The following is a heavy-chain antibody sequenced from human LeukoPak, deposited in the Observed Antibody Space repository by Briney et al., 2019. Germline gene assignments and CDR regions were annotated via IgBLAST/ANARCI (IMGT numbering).Heavy chain of an antibody. CDR2: ISHSGNT. D-gene: IGHD6-19*01. CDR1: GYSISSGYY. Sequence: SETLSLTCTVSGYSISSGYYWGWIRQPPGEGLEWIVSISHSGNTYYKPSLKSRVTISVDTFKNQFSLKLSSVTAADTALYYCARAPGSGWSNWGQGTLVTVSS. V-gene: IGHV4-38-2*02. CDR3: ARAPGSGWSN. J-gene: IGHJ4*02.